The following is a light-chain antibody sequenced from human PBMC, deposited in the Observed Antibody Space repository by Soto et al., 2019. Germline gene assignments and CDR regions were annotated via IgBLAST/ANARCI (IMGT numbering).Light chain of an antibody. Sequence: DIQLTQSPSFLSASVGDTVTITCRASQAISSYLTWYQQKPGKAPKLLIYPASRLQSGVPSRFSGSGSGTEFTLTISSLQPEDFATYYCQQLNSYPRTFGQGTKVEIK. J-gene: IGKJ1*01. CDR1: QAISSY. CDR2: PAS. CDR3: QQLNSYPRT. V-gene: IGKV1-9*01.